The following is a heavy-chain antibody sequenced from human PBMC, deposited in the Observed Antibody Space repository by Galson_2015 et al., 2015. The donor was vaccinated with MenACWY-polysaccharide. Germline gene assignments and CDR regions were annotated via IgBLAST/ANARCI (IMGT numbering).Heavy chain of an antibody. Sequence: SLRLSCAASGFTFRSYAMSWVRQAPGKGLKWVTVISDSGVTTYYADSVKGRFTVSRDNSKNTLYLQMNSLRGEDTAVYYCAKGRVSDWYDSWGQGTLVTVSA. CDR1: GFTFRSYA. V-gene: IGHV3-23*01. D-gene: IGHD2-21*01. CDR3: AKGRVSDWYDS. J-gene: IGHJ5*01. CDR2: ISDSGVTT.